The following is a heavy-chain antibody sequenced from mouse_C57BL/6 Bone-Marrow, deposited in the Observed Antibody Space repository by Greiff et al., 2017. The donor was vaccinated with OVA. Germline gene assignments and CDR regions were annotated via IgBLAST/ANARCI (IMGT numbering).Heavy chain of an antibody. CDR1: GYTFTDYN. J-gene: IGHJ3*01. Sequence: VQLKESGPELVKPGASVKMSCKASGYTFTDYNMHWVKQSHGKSLEWIGYINPNNGGTSYNQKFKGKATLTVDKSSSTAYMELRSLTSEDSAVYYCANYYDYGSWFAYEGRGTLVTVSA. CDR3: ANYYDYGSWFAY. V-gene: IGHV1-22*01. D-gene: IGHD2-4*01. CDR2: INPNNGGT.